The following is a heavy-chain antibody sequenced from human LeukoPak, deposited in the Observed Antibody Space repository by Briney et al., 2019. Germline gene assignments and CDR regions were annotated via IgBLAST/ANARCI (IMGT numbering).Heavy chain of an antibody. D-gene: IGHD6-13*01. J-gene: IGHJ4*02. CDR2: VSGSGGNT. CDR1: GFTFSSYA. Sequence: GGSLRLSCAASGFTFSSYAMSWVRQAPGKGLEWVSAVSGSGGNTNYADSVKGRFTISRDNSKNTLYLQMNSLRAEDTAVYYCAKDRVGYSSSWGGGFDYWGQGTLVTVSS. V-gene: IGHV3-23*01. CDR3: AKDRVGYSSSWGGGFDY.